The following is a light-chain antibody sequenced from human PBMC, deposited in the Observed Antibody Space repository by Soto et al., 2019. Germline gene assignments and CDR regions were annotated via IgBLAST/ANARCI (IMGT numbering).Light chain of an antibody. CDR1: NSDIGRYKF. CDR2: EGT. J-gene: IGLJ2*01. CDR3: SSSTNTNTLVI. Sequence: QSVLTQPASVSESPGQSITISCTGTNSDIGRYKFVSWFQQHPGKAPKLMIFEGTNRPSGVSNRFSGSKSGNTASLTISGLQAEDEAIYFCSSSTNTNTLVIFGGGTKLTVL. V-gene: IGLV2-14*01.